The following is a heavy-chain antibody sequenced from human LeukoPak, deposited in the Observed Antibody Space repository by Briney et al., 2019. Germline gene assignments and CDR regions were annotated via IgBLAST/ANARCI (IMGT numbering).Heavy chain of an antibody. J-gene: IGHJ4*02. CDR3: ARAYFTLGYYFDY. D-gene: IGHD7-27*01. V-gene: IGHV4-34*01. CDR2: INHSGST. CDR1: GGSFSGYY. Sequence: PSETLSLTCAVYGGSFSGYYWSWIRQPPGKGLEWIGEINHSGSTNYNPSLKSRVTISVDTSKNQFSLKLCSVTAADTAVYYCARAYFTLGYYFDYWGQGTLVTVSS.